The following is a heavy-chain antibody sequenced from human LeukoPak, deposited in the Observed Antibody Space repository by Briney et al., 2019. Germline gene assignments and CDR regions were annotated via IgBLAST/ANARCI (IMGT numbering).Heavy chain of an antibody. CDR3: GLQLVRDTPDAFDI. V-gene: IGHV4-39*07. J-gene: IGHJ3*02. D-gene: IGHD6-13*01. CDR2: IYYSGST. Sequence: PSETLSLTCTVSGGSLSSGSYYWGWIRQPPGKGLEWIGSIYYSGSTYYNPSLKSRVTISVDTSKNQFSLKLSSVTAADTAVYYCGLQLVRDTPDAFDIWGQGTMVTVSS. CDR1: GGSLSSGSYY.